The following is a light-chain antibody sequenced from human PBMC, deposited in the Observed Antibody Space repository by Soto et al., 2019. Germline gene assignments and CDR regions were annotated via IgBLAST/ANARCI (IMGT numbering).Light chain of an antibody. CDR3: PQSTIWLRP. Sequence: TKYTATLSLSPGERATLSCGASQTVSSSYLAWYQQKPGQAPRLLIYGASTRATGIPARFSGSGSGTEFTLTISSLQSEDFAVYCCPQSTIWLRPFGQGTNVDI. CDR2: GAS. V-gene: IGKV3-15*01. J-gene: IGKJ1*01. CDR1: QTVSSSY.